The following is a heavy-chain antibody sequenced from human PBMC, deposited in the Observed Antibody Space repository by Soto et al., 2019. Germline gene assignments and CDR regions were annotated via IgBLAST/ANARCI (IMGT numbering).Heavy chain of an antibody. J-gene: IGHJ6*02. D-gene: IGHD6-13*01. CDR1: GGSFSGYY. CDR2: INHSGST. Sequence: PSETLSLTCAVYGGSFSGYYWSWIRQPPGKGLEWIGEINHSGSTNYNPSLKSRVTISVDTSKNQFSLKLSSVTAADTAVYYCARVPRTSSSWLYYYYRMDVWGQGTTVTVSS. V-gene: IGHV4-34*01. CDR3: ARVPRTSSSWLYYYYRMDV.